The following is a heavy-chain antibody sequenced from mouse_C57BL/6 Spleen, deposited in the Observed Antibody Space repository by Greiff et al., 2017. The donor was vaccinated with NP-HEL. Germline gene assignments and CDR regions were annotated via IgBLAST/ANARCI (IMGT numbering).Heavy chain of an antibody. D-gene: IGHD1-1*01. CDR1: GYTFTGYW. V-gene: IGHV1-9*01. CDR2: ILPGSGST. CDR3: ARGTFITTVEGYWYFDV. Sequence: QVQLQQSGAELMKPGASVKLSCKATGYTFTGYWIEWVKQRPGHGLEWIGEILPGSGSTNYNEKFKGKATFTADTSSNTAYMQLSSLTTEDSAIYYCARGTFITTVEGYWYFDVWGTGTTVTVSS. J-gene: IGHJ1*03.